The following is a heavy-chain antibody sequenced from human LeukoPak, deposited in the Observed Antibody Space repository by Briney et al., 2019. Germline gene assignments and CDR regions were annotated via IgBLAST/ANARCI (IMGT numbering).Heavy chain of an antibody. CDR2: IYYSGST. V-gene: IGHV4-59*08. CDR3: ARLNYDFWSGYHQGSWFDP. J-gene: IGHJ5*02. Sequence: PSETLPLTCTVSGGSISSYYWSWIRQPPGKGLEWIGYIYYSGSTNYNPSLKSRVTISVDTSKNQFSLKLSSVTAADTAVYYCARLNYDFWSGYHQGSWFDPWGQGTLVTVSS. D-gene: IGHD3-3*01. CDR1: GGSISSYY.